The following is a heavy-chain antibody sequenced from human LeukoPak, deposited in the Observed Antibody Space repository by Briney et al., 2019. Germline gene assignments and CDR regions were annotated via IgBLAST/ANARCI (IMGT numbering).Heavy chain of an antibody. CDR1: GYTFTGYY. CDR2: INPNSGGT. Sequence: ASVKVSCKASGYTFTGYYMLWVRQAPGQGLEWMGWINPNSGGTNYAQKFQGRVTMTRDTSISTAYMELSRLRSDDTAVYYCARVTMVRGVIDVDYYYGMDVWGQGTTVTVSS. V-gene: IGHV1-2*02. J-gene: IGHJ6*02. D-gene: IGHD3-10*01. CDR3: ARVTMVRGVIDVDYYYGMDV.